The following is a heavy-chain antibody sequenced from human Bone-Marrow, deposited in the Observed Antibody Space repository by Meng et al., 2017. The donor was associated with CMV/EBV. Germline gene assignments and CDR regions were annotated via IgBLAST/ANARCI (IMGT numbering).Heavy chain of an antibody. CDR1: GGSFSGYY. CDR3: ARGRGVPGYCSGGSCLRAFDI. V-gene: IGHV4-34*01. J-gene: IGHJ3*02. Sequence: SQTLSLTCAVYGGSFSGYYWSWIRQPPGKGLEWIGEINHSGSTNYNPSLKSRVTISVDTSKNQFSLKLSSVTAADTAVYYCARGRGVPGYCSGGSCLRAFDIWGQGTMVTGSS. CDR2: INHSGST. D-gene: IGHD2-15*01.